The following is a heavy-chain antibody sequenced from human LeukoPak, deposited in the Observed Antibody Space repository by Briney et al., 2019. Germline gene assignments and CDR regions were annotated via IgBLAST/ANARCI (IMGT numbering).Heavy chain of an antibody. CDR1: GYTFTNYG. V-gene: IGHV1-18*01. Sequence: ASVKVSFKASGYTFTNYGISWVRQAPGQGLEGMGWISAYNGKTNYAQKLQGRVTMTTDTSTNAAYMELRGLRSDDRDGYYFALLWFGELLYAFDIWRQGTMVTVSS. D-gene: IGHD3-10*01. CDR3: ALLWFGELLYAFDI. J-gene: IGHJ3*02. CDR2: ISAYNGKT.